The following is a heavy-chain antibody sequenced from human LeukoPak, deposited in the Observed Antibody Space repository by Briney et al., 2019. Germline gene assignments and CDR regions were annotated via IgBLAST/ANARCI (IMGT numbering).Heavy chain of an antibody. CDR2: ISSGGRT. CDR1: GFTFSSYW. J-gene: IGHJ4*02. V-gene: IGHV3-53*01. CDR3: AKETGSGGAFDY. Sequence: TGGSLRLSCAASGFTFSSYWMHWVRHAPGKGLEWVSAISSGGRTYYTDSVKGQFTISRDNSKNTLYLQMNSLRAEDTAVYYCAKETGSGGAFDYWGQGTLVTVSS. D-gene: IGHD6-19*01.